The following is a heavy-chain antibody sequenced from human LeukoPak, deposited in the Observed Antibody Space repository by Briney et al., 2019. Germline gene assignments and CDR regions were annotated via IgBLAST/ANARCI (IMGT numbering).Heavy chain of an antibody. V-gene: IGHV1-18*01. CDR1: GYTFTSYG. CDR2: ISAYNGNT. J-gene: IGHJ5*02. Sequence: ASVKVSCKASGYTFTSYGISWVRQAPGQGLEWMGWISAYNGNTNYAQKLQGRVTMTTDTSTSTAYIELRSLRSDDTAVYYCARSHPPLLLEWDYNWFDPWGQGTLVTVSS. CDR3: ARSHPPLLLEWDYNWFDP. D-gene: IGHD3-3*01.